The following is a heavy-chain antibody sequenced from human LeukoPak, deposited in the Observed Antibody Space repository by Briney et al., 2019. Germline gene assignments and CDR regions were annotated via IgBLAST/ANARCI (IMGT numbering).Heavy chain of an antibody. D-gene: IGHD5-12*01. CDR2: ISYDGSNK. CDR3: AKDLGRWLQSTLDY. CDR1: GFTFSSYG. V-gene: IGHV3-30*18. Sequence: PGGSLRLSCAASGFTFSSYGMHWVRQAPGKGLEWVAVISYDGSNKYYADSVKGRFTISRDNSKNTLYLQMNSLRAEDTAVYYCAKDLGRWLQSTLDYWGQGTLVTVSS. J-gene: IGHJ4*02.